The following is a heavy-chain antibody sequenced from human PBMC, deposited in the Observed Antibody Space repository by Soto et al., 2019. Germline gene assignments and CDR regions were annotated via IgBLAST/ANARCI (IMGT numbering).Heavy chain of an antibody. V-gene: IGHV3-30*03. CDR1: GFTFNEYG. J-gene: IGHJ6*02. CDR3: ARTPGSIAATGSLYYYYSLDV. CDR2: SSYDGSKQ. D-gene: IGHD6-13*01. Sequence: PGRSLRLSCAASGFTFNEYGMHWVRQAPGKGLEWVAVSSYDGSKQFYADSVRGRFTISRDNSENTLYIQMNSLRAEDTAVYYCARTPGSIAATGSLYYYYSLDVWGQGTMVTVSS.